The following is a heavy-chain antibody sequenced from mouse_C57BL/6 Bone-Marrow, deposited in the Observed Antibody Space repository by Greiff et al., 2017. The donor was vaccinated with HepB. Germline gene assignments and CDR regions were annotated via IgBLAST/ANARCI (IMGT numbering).Heavy chain of an antibody. V-gene: IGHV3-8*01. Sequence: VHVKQSGPGLAKPSQTLSLTCSVTGYSITSDYWNWIRKFPGNKLEYMGYISYSGSTYYNPSLKSRISITRDTSKNQYYLQLNSVTTEDTATYYCPRWGTTVVDYFDYWGQGTTLTVSS. J-gene: IGHJ2*01. D-gene: IGHD1-1*01. CDR3: PRWGTTVVDYFDY. CDR1: GYSITSDY. CDR2: ISYSGST.